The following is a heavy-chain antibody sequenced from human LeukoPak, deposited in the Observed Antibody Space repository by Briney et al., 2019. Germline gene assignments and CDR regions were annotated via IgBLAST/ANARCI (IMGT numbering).Heavy chain of an antibody. Sequence: SETLSLTCAVSGYSISSGYYWGWIRQPPEKGLEWIGSVYHSGSTYYNPSLKSRVTISVGTSKNQFSLKLNSVTAADTAVYYCARDRGVRGEYDYWGQGILVTVSS. V-gene: IGHV4-38-2*02. CDR2: VYHSGST. CDR3: ARDRGVRGEYDY. CDR1: GYSISSGYY. J-gene: IGHJ4*02. D-gene: IGHD3-10*01.